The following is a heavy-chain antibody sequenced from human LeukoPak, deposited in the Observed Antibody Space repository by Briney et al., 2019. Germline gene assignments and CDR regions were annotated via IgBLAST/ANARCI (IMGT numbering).Heavy chain of an antibody. CDR2: ISYDGSNK. CDR1: GFPFSTYS. CDR3: ARVRLGATYEYYFDY. D-gene: IGHD1-26*01. Sequence: GGSLRLSCVPSGFPFSTYSMNWVRQAPGKGLEWVAVISYDGSNKYYADSVKGRFTISRDNSKNTLYLQMNSLRAEDTAVYYCARVRLGATYEYYFDYWGQGTLVTVSS. J-gene: IGHJ4*02. V-gene: IGHV3-30*03.